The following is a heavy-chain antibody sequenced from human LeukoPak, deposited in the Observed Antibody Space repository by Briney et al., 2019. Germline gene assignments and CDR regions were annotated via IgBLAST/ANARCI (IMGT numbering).Heavy chain of an antibody. J-gene: IGHJ6*02. CDR2: ISSSSSTI. D-gene: IGHD2-2*02. CDR1: GFTFSSYS. CDR3: AREGAIPSPGSYYYGMDV. Sequence: GGPLRLSCAASGFTFSSYSMNWVRQAPGKGLEWVSYISSSSSTIYYADSVKGRFTISRDNAKNSLYLQMNSLRAEDTAVYYCAREGAIPSPGSYYYGMDVWGQGTTVTVSS. V-gene: IGHV3-48*01.